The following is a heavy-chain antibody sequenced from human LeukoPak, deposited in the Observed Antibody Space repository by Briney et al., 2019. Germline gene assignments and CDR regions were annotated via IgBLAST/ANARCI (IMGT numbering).Heavy chain of an antibody. Sequence: GGSLRLSCAASGFTVSTYSMNWVRQAPGKGLEWVSSISSSGNYIYYADSVEGRFTISRDNAKNSLYLQMNSLGAEDTAVYYCARDRSENWGQGTLVTVSS. J-gene: IGHJ4*02. CDR3: ARDRSEN. CDR2: ISSSGNYI. D-gene: IGHD2-15*01. CDR1: GFTVSTYS. V-gene: IGHV3-21*01.